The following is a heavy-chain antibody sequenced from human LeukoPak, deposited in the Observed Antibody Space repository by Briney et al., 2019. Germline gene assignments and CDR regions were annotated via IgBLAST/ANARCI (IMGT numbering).Heavy chain of an antibody. CDR3: AKDTVKVTTIRRVPHYMDV. CDR2: IRYDGSNK. D-gene: IGHD5-12*01. J-gene: IGHJ6*03. V-gene: IGHV3-30*02. CDR1: GFTFISYG. Sequence: GGSLRLSCAASGFTFISYGMHWVRQAPGKGLEWVTFIRYDGSNKYYADSVKGRFIISRDNSKNTLYLQMNSRRAEDTAVYYCAKDTVKVTTIRRVPHYMDVWGKGTTVTISS.